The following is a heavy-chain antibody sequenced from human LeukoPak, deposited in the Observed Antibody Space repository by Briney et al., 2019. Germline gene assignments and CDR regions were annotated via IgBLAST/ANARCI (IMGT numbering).Heavy chain of an antibody. CDR2: INPNSGGT. CDR3: ARAPLYYGDQNNWFDP. CDR1: GYTFTGYY. J-gene: IGHJ5*02. Sequence: ASVKVSCKASGYTFTGYYMHWVRQAPGQGIEWMGRINPNSGGTNYAQKFQGRVTMTRDTSISTAYMELSRLRSDDTAVYYCARAPLYYGDQNNWFDPWGQGTLVTVSS. V-gene: IGHV1-2*06. D-gene: IGHD4-17*01.